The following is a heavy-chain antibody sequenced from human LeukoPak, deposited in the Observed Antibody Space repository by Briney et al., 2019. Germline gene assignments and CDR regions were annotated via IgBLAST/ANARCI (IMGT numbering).Heavy chain of an antibody. Sequence: SETLSLTCAVYGGSFSGYYWSWIRQPPGKGLEWIGEINHSGSTNYNPSLKSRVTISVDTSKNQVSLKLSSVTAADTAVYYCARLPLTGDFDYWGQGTLVTVSS. V-gene: IGHV4-34*01. CDR2: INHSGST. CDR1: GGSFSGYY. J-gene: IGHJ4*02. D-gene: IGHD1-20*01. CDR3: ARLPLTGDFDY.